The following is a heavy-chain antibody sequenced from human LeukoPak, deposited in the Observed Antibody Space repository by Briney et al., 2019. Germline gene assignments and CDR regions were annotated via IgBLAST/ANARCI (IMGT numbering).Heavy chain of an antibody. D-gene: IGHD3/OR15-3a*01. CDR2: ISGSGGST. J-gene: IGHJ6*02. Sequence: PSGGSLRLSCAASGFTFSSYAMSWVRQAPGKGLEWVSAISGSGGSTYYADSVKGRFTISRDNSKNTLYLQMNSLRAEDTAVYYCAKDLGLQESRGMDVWGQGTTVTVSS. CDR1: GFTFSSYA. V-gene: IGHV3-23*01. CDR3: AKDLGLQESRGMDV.